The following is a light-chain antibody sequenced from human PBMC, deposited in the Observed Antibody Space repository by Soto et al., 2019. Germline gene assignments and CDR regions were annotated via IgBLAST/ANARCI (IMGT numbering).Light chain of an antibody. J-gene: IGLJ1*01. CDR1: SSDVGGYNY. V-gene: IGLV2-14*01. CDR3: NSYTTTSTYV. CDR2: EVT. Sequence: QSALTQPASVSGSPGQSITISCTGTSSDVGGYNYVSWYQHHPGEAPKLMIFEVTKRPSGVSNRFSGSKSGNTASLTISGLQAEDEADYFCNSYTTTSTYVFGYGTNVTVL.